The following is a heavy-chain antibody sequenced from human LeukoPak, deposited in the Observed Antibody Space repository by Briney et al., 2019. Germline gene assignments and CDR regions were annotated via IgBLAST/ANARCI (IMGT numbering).Heavy chain of an antibody. V-gene: IGHV3-30-3*01. Sequence: PGRSLRLSCAASGFTFSSYAMHWVRQAPGKGLEWVAVISYDGSNKYCADSVKGRFTISRDNSKNTLYLQMNSLRAEDTAVYYCARDGGNFGGYFDYWGQGTLVTVSS. CDR3: ARDGGNFGGYFDY. CDR2: ISYDGSNK. CDR1: GFTFSSYA. D-gene: IGHD4-23*01. J-gene: IGHJ4*02.